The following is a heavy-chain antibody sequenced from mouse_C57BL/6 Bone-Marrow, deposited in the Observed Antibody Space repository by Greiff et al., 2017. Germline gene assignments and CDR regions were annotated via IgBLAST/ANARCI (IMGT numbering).Heavy chain of an antibody. Sequence: QVQLKQPGAELVRPGSSVKLSCKASGYTFTSYWMHWVKQRPIQGLEWIGNIDPSDSETHYNQKFKDKATLTVDKSSSTAYMQLSSLTSEDSAVYYCARDYSNYVDYWGQGTTLTVSS. D-gene: IGHD2-5*01. V-gene: IGHV1-52*01. CDR3: ARDYSNYVDY. CDR2: IDPSDSET. CDR1: GYTFTSYW. J-gene: IGHJ2*01.